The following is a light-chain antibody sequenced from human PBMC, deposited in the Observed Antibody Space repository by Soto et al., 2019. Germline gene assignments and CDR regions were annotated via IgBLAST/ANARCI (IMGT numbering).Light chain of an antibody. CDR3: AAWDDSLNGVV. V-gene: IGLV1-44*01. CDR2: GDN. Sequence: SVLTQPPSASGTPGQRVTISCSGSSSNIGINTVNWYQQLPGTAPKLLIYGDNQRPSGVPDRFSGSKSGTSASLAISGLQSEDEADYYCAAWDDSLNGVVFGGGTKLTVL. CDR1: SSNIGINT. J-gene: IGLJ2*01.